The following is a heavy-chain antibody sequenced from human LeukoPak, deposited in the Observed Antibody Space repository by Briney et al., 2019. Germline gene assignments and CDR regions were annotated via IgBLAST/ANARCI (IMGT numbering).Heavy chain of an antibody. D-gene: IGHD2-21*02. V-gene: IGHV3-7*03. Sequence: GGSLRLSCAASAFTFSNYAMSWVRQAPGKGLEWVANINQDGTEKFYVDSVKGRFTISRDNSKNTLYLQMNSLRAEDTAVYYCAKDIVVVTAGSNAFDIWGQGTMVTASS. J-gene: IGHJ3*02. CDR1: AFTFSNYA. CDR3: AKDIVVVTAGSNAFDI. CDR2: INQDGTEK.